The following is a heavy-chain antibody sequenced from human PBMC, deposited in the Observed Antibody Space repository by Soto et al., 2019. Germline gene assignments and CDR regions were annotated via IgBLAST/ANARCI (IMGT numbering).Heavy chain of an antibody. Sequence: GGSLRLSCAASGFTFSSYGMHWVRQAPDKGLEWVAVIWYDGSNKYYADSVKGRFTISRDNSKNTLYLQMNSLRAEDTAVYYCARDSFTHAYRIYDSNPFQIDPCGQRTLLTVSS. CDR3: ARDSFTHAYRIYDSNPFQIDP. D-gene: IGHD2-21*02. CDR2: IWYDGSNK. CDR1: GFTFSSYG. J-gene: IGHJ5*02. V-gene: IGHV3-33*01.